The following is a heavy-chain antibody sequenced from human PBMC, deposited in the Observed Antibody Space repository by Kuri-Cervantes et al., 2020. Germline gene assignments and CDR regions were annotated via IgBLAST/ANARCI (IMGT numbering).Heavy chain of an antibody. Sequence: GESLKISCAASGFTFSSYAIHWVRQAPGKGLEYVSATSSNGGSTYYADSVKGRFTISRDNSKNTLYLQMGSLRAEDMAVYYCARTGWDMVQGVIISYYFDYWGQGTLVTVSS. V-gene: IGHV3-64*02. CDR3: ARTGWDMVQGVIISYYFDY. CDR1: GFTFSSYA. J-gene: IGHJ4*02. CDR2: TSSNGGST. D-gene: IGHD3-10*01.